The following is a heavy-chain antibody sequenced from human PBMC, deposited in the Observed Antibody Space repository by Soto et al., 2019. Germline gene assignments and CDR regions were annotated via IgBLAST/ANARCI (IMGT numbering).Heavy chain of an antibody. D-gene: IGHD3-22*01. CDR2: IYFSGST. Sequence: SETLSLTCTVSGASINSGGYYWSWIRQLPGKGLEWIGYIYFSGSTYYNPSLKSRVTISVDTSKNQFSLKLSSVTAADTAVYYCATSRPYYYDTSGYGAFGIWGEGTMVTVSS. CDR3: ATSRPYYYDTSGYGAFGI. V-gene: IGHV4-31*03. CDR1: GASINSGGYY. J-gene: IGHJ3*02.